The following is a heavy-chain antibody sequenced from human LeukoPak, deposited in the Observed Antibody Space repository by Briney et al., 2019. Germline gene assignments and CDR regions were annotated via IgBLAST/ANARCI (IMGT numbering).Heavy chain of an antibody. J-gene: IGHJ4*02. CDR2: IYSGGST. CDR3: ARTWLLYRFDY. D-gene: IGHD3-9*01. CDR1: GFTVSSNY. V-gene: IGHV3-66*01. Sequence: GGSLRLSCAASGFTVSSNYMSWVRQAPGKGLEWVSVIYSGGSTYYADSVKGRFPISRDNSKNTLYLQMNSLRAEDTAVYYCARTWLLYRFDYWGQGTLVTVSS.